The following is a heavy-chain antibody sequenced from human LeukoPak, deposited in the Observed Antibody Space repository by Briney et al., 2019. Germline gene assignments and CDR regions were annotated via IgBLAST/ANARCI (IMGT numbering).Heavy chain of an antibody. CDR3: ARGHCGGDCYSGYYFDY. CDR2: INHSEST. D-gene: IGHD2-21*02. J-gene: IGHJ4*02. V-gene: IGHV4-34*01. CDR1: GGSFSGYY. Sequence: SETLSLTCAVYGGSFSGYYWSWIRQPPGKGLEWIGEINHSESTNYNPSLKSRVTISVDTSKNQFSLKLSSVTAADTAVYYCARGHCGGDCYSGYYFDYWGQGTLVTVSS.